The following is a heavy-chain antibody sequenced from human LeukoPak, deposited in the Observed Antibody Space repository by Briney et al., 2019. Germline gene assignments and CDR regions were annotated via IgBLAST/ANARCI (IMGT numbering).Heavy chain of an antibody. D-gene: IGHD3-10*01. J-gene: IGHJ4*02. Sequence: ASVKVSCKASGYTFTGYYMHWVRQAPGQGLEWMRWINPNSGGTNYAQKFQGRVTMTRDTSISTAYMELSRLRSDDTAVYYCARDLNYYGSGSYPYYFDYWGQGTPVTVSS. CDR3: ARDLNYYGSGSYPYYFDY. V-gene: IGHV1-2*02. CDR1: GYTFTGYY. CDR2: INPNSGGT.